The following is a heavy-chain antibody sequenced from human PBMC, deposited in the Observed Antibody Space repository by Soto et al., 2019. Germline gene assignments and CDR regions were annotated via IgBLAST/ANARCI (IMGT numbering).Heavy chain of an antibody. CDR3: ARESRGYAQFFDY. V-gene: IGHV3-33*01. CDR2: IWYDGSNK. CDR1: GFTFSSYG. J-gene: IGHJ4*02. D-gene: IGHD5-12*01. Sequence: QVQLVESGGGVAQPGRSLRLSCAASGFTFSSYGMHWVRQAPGKGLEWVAVIWYDGSNKYYADSVKGRFTISRDNSKNTLYLQMNSLRAEDTAVYYCARESRGYAQFFDYWGQGTLVTVSS.